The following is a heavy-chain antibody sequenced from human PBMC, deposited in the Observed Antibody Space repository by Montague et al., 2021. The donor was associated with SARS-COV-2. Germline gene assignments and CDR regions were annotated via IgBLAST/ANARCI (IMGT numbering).Heavy chain of an antibody. CDR3: AGHRTYYEEVWRTHRYTPDY. Sequence: SETLSLTCSVSGGSFSSSSYYWGWIRQPPGKGPEWIGSIYYSGSTNYNPSLKSRVTMSVDTYKKQFSLRLTSVAAADTAVYYCAGHRTYYEEVWRTHRYTPDYWGQGTLVTVSS. CDR1: GGSFSSSSYY. CDR2: IYYSGST. D-gene: IGHD3-16*02. V-gene: IGHV4-39*01. J-gene: IGHJ4*02.